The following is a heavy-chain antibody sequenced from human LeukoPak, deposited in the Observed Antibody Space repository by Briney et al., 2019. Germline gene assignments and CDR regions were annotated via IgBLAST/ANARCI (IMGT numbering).Heavy chain of an antibody. V-gene: IGHV3-23*01. CDR2: ISGSGGNR. Sequence: GGSLRLSCVASGFTFSSYGMSWVRQAPGKGLEWVSAISGSGGNRYYADSVKGRFTISRDNSKNTLYLQMNSLRAEDTAVYYCAKSGTGSGSYPYFDYWGQGTLVTVSS. CDR3: AKSGTGSGSYPYFDY. D-gene: IGHD3-10*01. CDR1: GFTFSSYG. J-gene: IGHJ4*02.